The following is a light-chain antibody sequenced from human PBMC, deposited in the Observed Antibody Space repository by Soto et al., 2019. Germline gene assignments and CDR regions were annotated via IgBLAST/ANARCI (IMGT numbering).Light chain of an antibody. J-gene: IGKJ5*01. CDR3: QHFGSSPPVI. Sequence: EIELTQSPGTLSLSTGESATLSCRVSQTTSPKYVAWYQQRRGLAPRLLVYGASKRAAGIPDRFRGSGSGSEFSLTISGLEPEDFAVYFCQHFGSSPPVIFGQGTRLDVK. V-gene: IGKV3-20*01. CDR1: QTTSPKY. CDR2: GAS.